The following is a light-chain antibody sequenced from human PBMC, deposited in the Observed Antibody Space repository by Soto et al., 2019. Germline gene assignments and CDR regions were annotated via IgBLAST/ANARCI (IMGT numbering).Light chain of an antibody. J-gene: IGLJ1*01. Sequence: QTVVTQPPSVSGAPGQRVTISCIGSSSNIGADYGVHWYQKLPETDPKLLFSDNKNRPSGVPDRFSDSKSGTSASLVITGLQAEDEADYYCQSYDISLDAYVFGTGTKLTVL. CDR2: DNK. V-gene: IGLV1-40*01. CDR1: SSNIGADYG. CDR3: QSYDISLDAYV.